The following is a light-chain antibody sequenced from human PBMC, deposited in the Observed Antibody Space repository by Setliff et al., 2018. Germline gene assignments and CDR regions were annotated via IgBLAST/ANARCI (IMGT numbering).Light chain of an antibody. CDR1: TGAVASGHY. V-gene: IGLV7-46*01. CDR3: LLSYSGARV. CDR2: DTN. Sequence: QAVVTQEPSLTVSPGGTVTLTCGSSTGAVASGHYPYWFQQKPGQAPRTLIYDTNNKHSWTPARFSGSLLGGKAALTLSGAQPEDEAEYYCLLSYSGARVFGAGTKV. J-gene: IGLJ1*01.